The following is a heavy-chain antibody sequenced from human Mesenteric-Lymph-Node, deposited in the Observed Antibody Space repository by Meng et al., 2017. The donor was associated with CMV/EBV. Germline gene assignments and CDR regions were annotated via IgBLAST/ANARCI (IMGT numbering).Heavy chain of an antibody. CDR2: ISYDGSNK. CDR3: ARDYSGYGDY. V-gene: IGHV3-30*04. CDR1: GFTFSRYA. J-gene: IGHJ4*02. Sequence: GGSLRLSCTASGFTFSRYAMHWVRQAPGKGLEWVAVISYDGSNKYYADSVKGRFTISRDNSKNSLHLQMNSLRAEDTAVYYCARDYSGYGDYWGQGTLVTVSS. D-gene: IGHD5-12*01.